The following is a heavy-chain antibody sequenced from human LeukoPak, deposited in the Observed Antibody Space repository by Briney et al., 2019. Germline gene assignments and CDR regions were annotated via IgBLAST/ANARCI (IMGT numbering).Heavy chain of an antibody. CDR3: ARDLLDSFDT. CDR2: TYYRSKWFN. CDR1: GDSVSGNSAT. Sequence: SQTLSLTCAISGDSVSGNSATWNWIRQSPSRGLEWLGRTYYRSKWFNDYAVSVKSRITINPETSKNQFSLQLNSVTPEDTAVYYCARDLLDSFDTWGQGTMVTVSS. J-gene: IGHJ3*02. V-gene: IGHV6-1*01.